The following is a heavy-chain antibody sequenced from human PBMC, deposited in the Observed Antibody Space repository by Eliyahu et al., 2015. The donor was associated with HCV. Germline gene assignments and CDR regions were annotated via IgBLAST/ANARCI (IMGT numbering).Heavy chain of an antibody. D-gene: IGHD2-15*01. Sequence: EVQLVESGGGSVQPGGSLRLSXTASGIIFSKYDWHWVRQAPGKGXXWVSAIXTLEDTFYPDSVKGRFTISRENAKSSLYLQMNSLEPGDTAVYYCARAGRVAGTGGNCFDPWGQGTLVTVSS. CDR3: ARAGRVAGTGGNCFDP. J-gene: IGHJ5*02. CDR1: GIIFSKYD. V-gene: IGHV3-13*01. CDR2: IXTLEDT.